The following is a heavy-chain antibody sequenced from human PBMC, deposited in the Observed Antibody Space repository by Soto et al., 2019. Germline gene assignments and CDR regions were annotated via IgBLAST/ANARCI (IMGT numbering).Heavy chain of an antibody. J-gene: IGHJ4*02. D-gene: IGHD1-26*01. CDR1: GFTFSSYA. Sequence: GALRLSCAASGFTFSSYAMSWVRQAPGKGLEWVSAISGSGGSTYYADSVKGRFTISRDNSKNTLYLQMNSLRAEDTAVYYCARGQVGASSSYYFDYWGQGTLVTVS. CDR2: ISGSGGST. V-gene: IGHV3-23*01. CDR3: ARGQVGASSSYYFDY.